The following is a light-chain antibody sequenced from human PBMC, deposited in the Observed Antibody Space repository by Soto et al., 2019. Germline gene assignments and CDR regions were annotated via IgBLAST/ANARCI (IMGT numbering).Light chain of an antibody. CDR3: SSHAGSKNYV. CDR2: EVS. V-gene: IGLV2-8*01. J-gene: IGLJ1*01. Sequence: SVLPQPPSASVSPGQSVTISCTGTSSDVGGYNYVSWYQQYPGKAPKLMIYEVSKRPSGVPDRFSGSKSGNTASLTVSGLQAEDEADYYCSSHAGSKNYVFGTGTKVTVL. CDR1: SSDVGGYNY.